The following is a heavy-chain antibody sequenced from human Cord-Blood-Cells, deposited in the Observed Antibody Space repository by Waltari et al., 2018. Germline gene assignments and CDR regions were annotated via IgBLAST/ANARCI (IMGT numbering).Heavy chain of an antibody. Sequence: QVQLQESGPGLVKPSETLSLTCTVSGGSISSYYWSWIRQPPGKGLEWIGYIYDSGSTKYNPALKSRVTIPVETSKNQFSLKLSSVTAADTAVYYCARDLWRGRDIAARDAFDIWGQGTMVTVSS. CDR1: GGSISSYY. CDR3: ARDLWRGRDIAARDAFDI. J-gene: IGHJ3*02. D-gene: IGHD6-6*01. V-gene: IGHV4-59*01. CDR2: IYDSGST.